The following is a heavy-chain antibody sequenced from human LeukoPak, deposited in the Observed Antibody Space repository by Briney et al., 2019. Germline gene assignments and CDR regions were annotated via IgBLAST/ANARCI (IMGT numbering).Heavy chain of an antibody. J-gene: IGHJ4*02. V-gene: IGHV3-23*01. CDR3: AKVRDLPSYYFDY. CDR1: GFTFSSYA. Sequence: PGGSLRLSCTASGFTFSSYAMSWVRQAPGKGLEWVSGISGSGGSTYYADSVKGRFTISRDNSKNTLYLQMNSLRAEDTAVYYCAKVRDLPSYYFDYWGPRTLVTVSS. CDR2: ISGSGGST.